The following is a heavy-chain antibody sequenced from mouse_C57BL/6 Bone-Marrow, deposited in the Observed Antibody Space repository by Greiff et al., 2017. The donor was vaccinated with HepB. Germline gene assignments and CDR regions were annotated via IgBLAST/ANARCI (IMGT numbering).Heavy chain of an antibody. J-gene: IGHJ1*03. CDR1: GFNIKDDY. V-gene: IGHV14-4*01. CDR3: TVFPNWYFDV. Sequence: EVQLQQSGAELVRPGASVKLSCTASGFNIKDDYMHWVKQRPEQGLEWIGWIDPENGDTEYASKFQGKATITADTTSNTAYLQLSSLTSEDTAVYYCTVFPNWYFDVWGTGTTVTVSS. CDR2: IDPENGDT.